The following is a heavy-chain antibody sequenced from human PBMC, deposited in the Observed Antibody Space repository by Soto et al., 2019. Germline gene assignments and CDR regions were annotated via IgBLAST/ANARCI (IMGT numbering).Heavy chain of an antibody. D-gene: IGHD2-15*01. V-gene: IGHV3-33*01. CDR1: GLTFSSYG. J-gene: IGHJ4*02. CDR2: IWYDGTNK. Sequence: QVQLVESGGGMVQPGRSLRLSCAASGLTFSSYGMHWVRQAPGKGLEWVAVIWYDGTNKYYADSVKGRFTISRDNSKNTLYLQMNGLRAEDTAVYYCARGRSNLVDLDYWGQGTLDTVSS. CDR3: ARGRSNLVDLDY.